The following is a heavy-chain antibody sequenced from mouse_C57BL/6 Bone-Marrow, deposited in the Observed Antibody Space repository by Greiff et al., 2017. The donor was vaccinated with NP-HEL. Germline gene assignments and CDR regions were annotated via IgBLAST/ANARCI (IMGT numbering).Heavy chain of an antibody. CDR2: ISSGGSYT. D-gene: IGHD2-3*01. CDR1: GFTFSSYG. CDR3: ARQDGAWFAY. J-gene: IGHJ3*01. V-gene: IGHV5-6*01. Sequence: EVQVVESGGDLVKPGGSLKLSCAASGFTFSSYGMSWVRQTPDKRLEWVATISSGGSYTYYPDSVKGRFTISRDNAKNTLYLQMSSLKSEDTAMYYCARQDGAWFAYWGQGTLVTVSA.